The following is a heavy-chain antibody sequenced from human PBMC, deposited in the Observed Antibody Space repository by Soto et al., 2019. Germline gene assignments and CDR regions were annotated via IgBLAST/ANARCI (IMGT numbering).Heavy chain of an antibody. V-gene: IGHV3-48*03. Sequence: EGQLVESGGGLVQPGGSLRLSCAASGFTVSIYEMNWVRQAAEKGLEWVSYISGSDSAIYYADSVKGRFTISRDKAKNSLYLQLNSLRAEDTAVYYCARTRFECRSISCRNYYYGLDVWGQGTTVTVSS. J-gene: IGHJ6*02. CDR3: ARTRFECRSISCRNYYYGLDV. CDR1: GFTVSIYE. CDR2: ISGSDSAI. D-gene: IGHD2-2*01.